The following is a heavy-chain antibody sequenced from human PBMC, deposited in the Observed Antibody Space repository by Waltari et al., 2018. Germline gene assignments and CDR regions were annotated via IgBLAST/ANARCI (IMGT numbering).Heavy chain of an antibody. D-gene: IGHD1-26*01. V-gene: IGHV4-39*07. CDR3: ARDRSGTINSFDP. CDR1: GDSVSSGPYF. J-gene: IGHJ5*02. Sequence: QLQLQESGPRLVKPAETLSLTCTVSGDSVSSGPYFWAWIRQPPGKGREWLGSMFYSGTTYHNSSLKSRVTISVDTSKNQVSLQLKSVTAADTAVYFCARDRSGTINSFDPWGRGTLVTVSS. CDR2: MFYSGTT.